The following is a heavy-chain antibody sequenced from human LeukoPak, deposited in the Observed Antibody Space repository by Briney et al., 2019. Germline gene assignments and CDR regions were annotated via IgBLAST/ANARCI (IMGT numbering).Heavy chain of an antibody. D-gene: IGHD6-13*01. J-gene: IGHJ5*02. Sequence: ASETLSLTCTVSGGSISSSSYYWGWIRQPPGKGLEWIGSIYYSGSTYYNPSLKSRVTISVDTSKNQFSLKLSSVTAADTAVYYCARVAIAAAGGFDPWGQGTLVTASS. CDR1: GGSISSSSYY. V-gene: IGHV4-39*07. CDR3: ARVAIAAAGGFDP. CDR2: IYYSGST.